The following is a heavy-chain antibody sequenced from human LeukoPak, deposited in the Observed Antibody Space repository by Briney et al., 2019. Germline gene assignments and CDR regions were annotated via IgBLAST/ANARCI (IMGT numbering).Heavy chain of an antibody. CDR1: GFTFDDYG. D-gene: IGHD3-9*01. CDR3: ARDDTHYYDILTGYYKY. V-gene: IGHV3-20*04. J-gene: IGHJ4*02. Sequence: GGSLRLSCAASGFTFDDYGMSWVRQAPGKGLEWVSGINWNGGSTGYADSVKGRFTISRDNAKNSLYLQMNSLRAEGTAVYYCARDDTHYYDILTGYYKYWGQGTLVTVSS. CDR2: INWNGGST.